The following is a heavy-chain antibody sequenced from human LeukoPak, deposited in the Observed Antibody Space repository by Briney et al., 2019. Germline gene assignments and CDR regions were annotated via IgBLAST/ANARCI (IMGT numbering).Heavy chain of an antibody. CDR2: IYYSGDT. V-gene: IGHV4-28*03. J-gene: IGHJ4*02. CDR3: ARGGGHDWGAFDY. CDR1: GYSISSNDW. D-gene: IGHD5-12*01. Sequence: SETLSLTRAVSGYSISSNDWWGWIRQPPGKGLEWIGYIYYSGDTYYSPSLKSRITMSVDTSKNQFSLKVSSVTAADTAVYYCARGGGHDWGAFDYWGQGTLVTVSS.